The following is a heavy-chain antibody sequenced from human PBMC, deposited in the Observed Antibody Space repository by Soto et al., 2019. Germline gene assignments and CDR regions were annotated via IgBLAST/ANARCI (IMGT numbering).Heavy chain of an antibody. Sequence: GGSLRLSCAASGFTFRSYDMSWVRQAPGKGLEWVSVISGSGSSTYYADSVKGRFTITRDNSKNTLYLQMNSLKTEDTAVYYCTTVGDVLRFLEWYLFDYWGQGTLVTVSS. J-gene: IGHJ4*02. CDR1: GFTFRSYD. CDR3: TTVGDVLRFLEWYLFDY. CDR2: ISGSGSST. V-gene: IGHV3-23*01. D-gene: IGHD3-3*01.